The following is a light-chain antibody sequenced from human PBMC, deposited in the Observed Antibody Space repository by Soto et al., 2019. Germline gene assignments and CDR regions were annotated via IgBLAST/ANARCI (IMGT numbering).Light chain of an antibody. CDR2: GNN. V-gene: IGLV1-40*01. J-gene: IGLJ2*01. CDR3: QSYDSSLSGYVV. CDR1: SSNIGAGFD. Sequence: QSVLPQPHSVSGAPGQRVTISFTGSSSNIGAGFDVHWYQQLPGTAPKLLIYGNNNRPSGVPARFSVSKSGTSASMAITGLQAEYEADYYCQSYDSSLSGYVVFGGGTKVTVL.